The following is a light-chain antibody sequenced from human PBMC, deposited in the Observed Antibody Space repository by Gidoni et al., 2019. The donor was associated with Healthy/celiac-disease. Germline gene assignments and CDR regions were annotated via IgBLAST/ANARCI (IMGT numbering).Light chain of an antibody. CDR2: GVS. V-gene: IGLV2-14*03. Sequence: QSALTQPSSVSASPGPSFTIPCTGTSSAVGGYNYVPWYQQHPGKAPKLMIYGVSNRPSGVSNRFSGSKSGNTASLTISGLQAEDEADYYCSSYTSSSTPHYVFGTGTKVTVL. CDR3: SSYTSSSTPHYV. CDR1: SSAVGGYNY. J-gene: IGLJ1*01.